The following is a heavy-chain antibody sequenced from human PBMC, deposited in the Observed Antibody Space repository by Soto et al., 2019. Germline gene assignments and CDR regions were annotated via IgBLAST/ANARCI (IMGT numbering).Heavy chain of an antibody. CDR2: ISYDGSNK. D-gene: IGHD4-4*01. Sequence: GGSLRLSXAASGFTFSSYGMHWVRQAPGKGLEWVAVISYDGSNKYYADSVKGRFTISRDNSKNTLYLQMNSLRAEDTAVYYCAKVLAVTTFGFYYYGMDVWGQGTTVTVSS. CDR1: GFTFSSYG. J-gene: IGHJ6*02. CDR3: AKVLAVTTFGFYYYGMDV. V-gene: IGHV3-30*18.